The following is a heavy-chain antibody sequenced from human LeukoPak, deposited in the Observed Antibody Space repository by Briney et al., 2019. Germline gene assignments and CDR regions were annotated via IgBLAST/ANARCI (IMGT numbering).Heavy chain of an antibody. Sequence: AGESLRLSCSASGFTFGDYAMSWVRQAPGKGLEWVGFIRSKAYGGTTEYAASVEGRFSISRDDSKSTAYLQMNSPKTEDTAVYYCSRDLNWSFDYWGQGILVTVSS. CDR3: SRDLNWSFDY. V-gene: IGHV3-49*04. CDR1: GFTFGDYA. D-gene: IGHD1-1*01. CDR2: IRSKAYGGTT. J-gene: IGHJ4*02.